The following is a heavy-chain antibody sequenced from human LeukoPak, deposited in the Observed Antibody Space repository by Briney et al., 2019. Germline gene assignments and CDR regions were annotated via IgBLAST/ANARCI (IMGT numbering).Heavy chain of an antibody. CDR2: INNGGRT. V-gene: IGHV4-34*01. CDR1: GGSFSGYY. J-gene: IGHJ4*02. Sequence: SETLSLACAVYGGSFSGYYWSWIRQPPGKGLEWIAEINNGGRTNYNPSLESRVTISVDTSKNQFSLNVRSVTAAETAVYYCARVMWFGDLSQSVFDYWGQGNLVTVSS. D-gene: IGHD3-10*01. CDR3: ARVMWFGDLSQSVFDY.